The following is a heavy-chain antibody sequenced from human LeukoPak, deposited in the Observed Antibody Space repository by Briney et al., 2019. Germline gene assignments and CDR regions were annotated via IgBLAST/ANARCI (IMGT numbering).Heavy chain of an antibody. CDR3: ARTYYYGSGSYPGAHAFDI. D-gene: IGHD3-10*01. CDR2: MNPNSGNT. J-gene: IGHJ3*02. CDR1: GYTFTSYD. Sequence: ASVKVSCKASGYTFTSYDINWVRQATGQGLEWMGWMNPNSGNTGYAQKFQGRVTITRNTSISTAYMELSSLRSEDTAVYYCARTYYYGSGSYPGAHAFDIWGQGTMVTVSS. V-gene: IGHV1-8*03.